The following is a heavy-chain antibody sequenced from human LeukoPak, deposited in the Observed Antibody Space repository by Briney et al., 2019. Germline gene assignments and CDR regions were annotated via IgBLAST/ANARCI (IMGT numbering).Heavy chain of an antibody. D-gene: IGHD2-21*01. V-gene: IGHV3-30*18. CDR2: ISYDGSNK. Sequence: GGSLRLSCAASGFTFSSYGMHWVRQAPGKGLEWVAVISYDGSNKYYADSVKGRFTISRDNSKNTLYLQMNSLRAEDTAVYYCAKEVRTQYYFDYWGQGTLVTVSS. CDR1: GFTFSSYG. CDR3: AKEVRTQYYFDY. J-gene: IGHJ4*02.